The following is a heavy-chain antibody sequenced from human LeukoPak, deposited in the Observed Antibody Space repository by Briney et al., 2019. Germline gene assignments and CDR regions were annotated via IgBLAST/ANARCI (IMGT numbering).Heavy chain of an antibody. CDR1: GGSISSGGYS. Sequence: PSETLSLTCAVSGGSISSGGYSWSWIRQPPGKGLEWIGYIYHSGSTNYNPSLKSRVTISVDTSKNQFSLKLSSVTAADTAVYYCARASSGYYYVWFDPWGQGTLVTVSS. J-gene: IGHJ5*02. D-gene: IGHD3-22*01. V-gene: IGHV4-30-2*01. CDR2: IYHSGST. CDR3: ARASSGYYYVWFDP.